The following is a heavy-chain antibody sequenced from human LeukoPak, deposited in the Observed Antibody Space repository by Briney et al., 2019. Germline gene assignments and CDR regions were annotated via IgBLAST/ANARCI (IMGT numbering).Heavy chain of an antibody. CDR1: GYTFTSYG. J-gene: IGHJ5*02. CDR2: ISAYNGNT. Sequence: GASVKVSCKASGYTFTSYGISWVRQAPGQGLEWMGWISAYNGNTNYAQTLQGRVTMTTDTSTSTAYMELRSLRSDDTAVYYCARGSYLYDILTGKHWFDPWGQGTLVTVSS. D-gene: IGHD3-9*01. V-gene: IGHV1-18*01. CDR3: ARGSYLYDILTGKHWFDP.